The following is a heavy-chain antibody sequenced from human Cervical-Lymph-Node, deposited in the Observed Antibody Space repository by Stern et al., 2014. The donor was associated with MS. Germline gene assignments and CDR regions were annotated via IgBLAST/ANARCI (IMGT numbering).Heavy chain of an antibody. CDR3: ARGEYNYEFDY. Sequence: EVQLVESGGGLVKPGGSLRLSCAASGFTFSSYSMHWVRQAPGEGLEWVSSISSGIIYIYYADSVKGRFTISRDNAKNSLYLQMNSLRAEDTAVYYCARGEYNYEFDYWGQGTLVTVSS. J-gene: IGHJ4*02. D-gene: IGHD5-18*01. CDR2: ISSGIIYI. V-gene: IGHV3-21*01. CDR1: GFTFSSYS.